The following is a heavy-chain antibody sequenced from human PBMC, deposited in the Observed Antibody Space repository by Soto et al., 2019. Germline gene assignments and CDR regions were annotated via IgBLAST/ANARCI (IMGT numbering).Heavy chain of an antibody. CDR3: ARSLWFGELH. D-gene: IGHD3-10*01. Sequence: QITLKESGPTLVKPTQTLTLTCSFSGFSLSTTGVGVGWIRQSPGKALEWLAIIYWDNDKRYSPSLKSRVTLTNDTSKNQVVLTVTTMEPVDTGTYYCARSLWFGELHWGQGALVTVPS. CDR1: GFSLSTTGVG. V-gene: IGHV2-5*02. J-gene: IGHJ4*02. CDR2: IYWDNDK.